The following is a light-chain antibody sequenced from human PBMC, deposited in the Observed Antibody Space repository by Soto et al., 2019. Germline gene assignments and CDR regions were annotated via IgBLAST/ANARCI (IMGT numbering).Light chain of an antibody. CDR1: QSISSY. J-gene: IGKJ5*01. CDR2: DAS. CDR3: QQRSNWPPVT. V-gene: IGKV3-11*01. Sequence: EIVLTQSPATLSLSPGERATLSCRASQSISSYLAWYQQKPGQAPRLLIYDASNRATGIPARFSGSGSGTAVSLTTISLEPKDFAVYYCQQRSNWPPVTFGQGTRLEIK.